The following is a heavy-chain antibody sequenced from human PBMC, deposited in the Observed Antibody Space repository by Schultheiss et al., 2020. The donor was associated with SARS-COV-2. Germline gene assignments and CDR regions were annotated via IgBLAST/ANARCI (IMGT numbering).Heavy chain of an antibody. CDR1: GFTFSSYA. Sequence: GESLKISCSASGFTFSSYAMHWVRQAPGKGLEYVSAISSNGGSTYYADSVKGRFTISRDNYKNTLYLQMSSLRAVDTAVYYCVKDAATRSSWYLGDAFDIWGQGTMVTVSS. CDR3: VKDAATRSSWYLGDAFDI. V-gene: IGHV3-64D*06. D-gene: IGHD6-13*01. J-gene: IGHJ3*02. CDR2: ISSNGGST.